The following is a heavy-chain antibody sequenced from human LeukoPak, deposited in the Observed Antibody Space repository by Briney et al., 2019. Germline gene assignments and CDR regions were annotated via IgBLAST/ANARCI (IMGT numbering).Heavy chain of an antibody. Sequence: ASVKLSCKASGYTFTSYSISWVRQAPGQGLEWMGWISAYNGNTNYSQKLQGRVTMTTDTSTSTAYMELRSLRSDDRAVYYCARFAYYYDRSGQRYYFDFWGQGTLVTVS. D-gene: IGHD3-22*01. CDR3: ARFAYYYDRSGQRYYFDF. CDR2: ISAYNGNT. J-gene: IGHJ4*02. CDR1: GYTFTSYS. V-gene: IGHV1-18*01.